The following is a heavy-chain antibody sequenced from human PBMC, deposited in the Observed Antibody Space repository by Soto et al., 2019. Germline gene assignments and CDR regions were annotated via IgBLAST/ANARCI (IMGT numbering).Heavy chain of an antibody. D-gene: IGHD1-26*01. V-gene: IGHV3-21*01. CDR1: GFTFSSYK. J-gene: IGHJ4*02. CDR2: ISSSSDYSSNYI. CDR3: AREPVGATKYDY. Sequence: EVQVVESGGGLVKPGGSLRLACAASGFTFSSYKMNWLRQAPGKGLEWVSSISSSSDYSSNYIYYADSVRGRFTISRDDAKNSLYLKMNSLRADDTAVYYCAREPVGATKYDYWGQGTLVTVSS.